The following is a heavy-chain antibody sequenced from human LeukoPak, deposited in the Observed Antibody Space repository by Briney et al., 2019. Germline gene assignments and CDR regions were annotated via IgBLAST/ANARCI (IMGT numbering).Heavy chain of an antibody. V-gene: IGHV3-30*03. D-gene: IGHD1-26*01. CDR3: AAEGYSGSYID. CDR2: ISYDGSNK. CDR1: GFTFSSYG. Sequence: GGSLRLSCAASGFTFSSYGMHWVRQAPGKGLEWVAVISYDGSNKYYADSVKGRFTISRDNSKNTLYLQMNSLRAEDTAVYYCAAEGYSGSYIDWGQGTLVTVSS. J-gene: IGHJ4*02.